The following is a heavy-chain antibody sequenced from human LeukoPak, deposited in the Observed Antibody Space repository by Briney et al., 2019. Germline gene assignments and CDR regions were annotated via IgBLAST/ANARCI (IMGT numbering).Heavy chain of an antibody. D-gene: IGHD5-12*01. V-gene: IGHV3-21*01. J-gene: IGHJ4*02. CDR2: ISSSSSYI. CDR1: GFTFSSYS. Sequence: VGSLRLSCAASGFTFSSYSMNWVRQAPGKGLEWVSSISSSSSYIYYADSVKGRFTISRDNAKNSLYLQMNSLRAEDTAVYYCARGKVATIDYWGQGTLVTVSS. CDR3: ARGKVATIDY.